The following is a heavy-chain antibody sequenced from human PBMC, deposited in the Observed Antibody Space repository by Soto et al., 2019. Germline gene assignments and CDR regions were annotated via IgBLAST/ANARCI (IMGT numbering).Heavy chain of an antibody. CDR2: INFSGSI. Sequence: PSETLSLTCTVSGGSISGSSYYWGWIRQPPGKGLEWIGGINFSGSINHNPSLKSRVTMSVDTSKNQFSLTLNSVTAADTATYYCARGGISHWAYFYYMDVWDRGTTVTVSS. CDR1: GGSISGSSYY. D-gene: IGHD2-21*01. CDR3: ARGGISHWAYFYYMDV. J-gene: IGHJ6*03. V-gene: IGHV4-39*07.